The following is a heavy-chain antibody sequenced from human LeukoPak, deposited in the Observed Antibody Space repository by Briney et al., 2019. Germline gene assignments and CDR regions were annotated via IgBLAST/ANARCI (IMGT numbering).Heavy chain of an antibody. V-gene: IGHV4-59*01. D-gene: IGHD6-13*01. CDR3: ARHSSSWYDNYYYYYGMDV. J-gene: IGHJ6*02. Sequence: SETLSLTCAVSGGSISSYYWSWIRQPPGKGLEWIAYIYYSGGTTYNPSLKSRVTISVDTSKNQFSLKLSSVTAADTAVYYCARHSSSWYDNYYYYYGMDVWGQGTTVTVSS. CDR1: GGSISSYY. CDR2: IYYSGGT.